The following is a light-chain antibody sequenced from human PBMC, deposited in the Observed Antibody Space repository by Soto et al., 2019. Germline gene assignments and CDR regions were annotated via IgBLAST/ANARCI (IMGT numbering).Light chain of an antibody. V-gene: IGKV1-5*01. CDR3: QQYSSYRS. CDR2: DAS. CDR1: QSISWW. J-gene: IGKJ4*01. Sequence: IQMTQSPSTLSASVGDRVTITCRASQSISWWLAWYQQKPGKPPKLLIYDASSLESGVPSRFSGSASGTEFTLTINNLKPDDFATYYCQQYSSYRSFGGGTKVDIK.